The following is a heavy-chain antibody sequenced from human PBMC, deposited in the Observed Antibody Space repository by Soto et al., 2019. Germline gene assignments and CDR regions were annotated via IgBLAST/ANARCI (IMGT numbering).Heavy chain of an antibody. D-gene: IGHD5-12*01. J-gene: IGHJ6*02. Sequence: ASVKVSCKASGYTFTSYYMHWVRQAPGQGLEWMGIISPSGGSTTYAQKFQGRVTMTRDTSTSTVYMELSSLRSEDTAVYYCARGDIAAIFGMDVWGQGTTVTVSS. V-gene: IGHV1-46*01. CDR1: GYTFTSYY. CDR2: ISPSGGST. CDR3: ARGDIAAIFGMDV.